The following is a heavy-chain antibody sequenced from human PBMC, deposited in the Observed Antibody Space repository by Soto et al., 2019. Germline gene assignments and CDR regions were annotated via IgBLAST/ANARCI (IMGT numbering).Heavy chain of an antibody. D-gene: IGHD3-9*01. CDR3: AIFSGAMDV. CDR1: GFTFDDYD. V-gene: IGHV3-43D*04. CDR2: IGWDGGST. J-gene: IGHJ6*02. Sequence: PVGSLRLSCAASGFTFDDYDMHWVRQAPGKGLEWVSRIGWDGGSTYYADSVKGRFITSRDDYKSSLHLHMNSLRAEDTASYYCAIFSGAMDVWGQGTTVTVSS.